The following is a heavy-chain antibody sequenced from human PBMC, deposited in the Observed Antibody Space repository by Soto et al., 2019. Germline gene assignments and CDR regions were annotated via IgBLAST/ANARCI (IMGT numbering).Heavy chain of an antibody. J-gene: IGHJ6*02. D-gene: IGHD2-15*01. CDR1: GGTFSSYA. Sequence: QVQLVQSGAEVKKPGSSVKVSCKASGGTFSSYAISWVRQAPGQGLEWMGGIIPIFGTANYAQKFQGRVTIRADESTSTSFMDLTSLKSEDTAVYYCASSNGGSCYSFYYYYGMDVWGQGTTVTDSS. CDR2: IIPIFGTA. CDR3: ASSNGGSCYSFYYYYGMDV. V-gene: IGHV1-69*01.